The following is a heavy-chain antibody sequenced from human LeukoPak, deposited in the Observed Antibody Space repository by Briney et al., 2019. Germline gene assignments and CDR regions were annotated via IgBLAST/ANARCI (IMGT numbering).Heavy chain of an antibody. V-gene: IGHV3-23*01. CDR1: GFTFSSYA. CDR3: AKHDYDSSGYCDY. J-gene: IGHJ4*02. D-gene: IGHD3-22*01. Sequence: PGGSLRLSCAASGFTFSSYAMSWVRQAPGKGLEWVAAIGGSGGSTYYADSVKGRFTISRDNSKNTLYLQMNSLRAEDTAVYYCAKHDYDSSGYCDYWGQGTLVTVSS. CDR2: IGGSGGST.